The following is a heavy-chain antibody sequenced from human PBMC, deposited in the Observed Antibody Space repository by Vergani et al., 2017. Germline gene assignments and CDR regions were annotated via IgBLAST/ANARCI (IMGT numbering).Heavy chain of an antibody. V-gene: IGHV3-30*02. J-gene: IGHJ6*02. D-gene: IGHD2-15*01. Sequence: QVQLVESGGGVVQPGGSLRLSCAASGCTFSSYGMHWVRQAPGKGLEWVAFIRYDGSNKYYADSVKGRFTISRDNSKNTLYLQMNSLRAEDTAVYYCAKGPSGYCSGGSCYVYYYYGMDVWGQGTTVTVSS. CDR1: GCTFSSYG. CDR3: AKGPSGYCSGGSCYVYYYYGMDV. CDR2: IRYDGSNK.